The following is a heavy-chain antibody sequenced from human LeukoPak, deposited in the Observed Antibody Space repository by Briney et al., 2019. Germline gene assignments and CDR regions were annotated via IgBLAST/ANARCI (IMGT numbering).Heavy chain of an antibody. D-gene: IGHD6-19*01. Sequence: GESLRLSCAASGFTFSRYWMSWVRQAPGKGLEWVANTKQDGSEKYYVDSVKGRFTISRDNAKNSLYLQMNSLRAEDTAVYYCARFVSSGWYNYYYYYMDVWGKGTTVTVSS. CDR1: GFTFSRYW. V-gene: IGHV3-7*01. CDR2: TKQDGSEK. CDR3: ARFVSSGWYNYYYYYMDV. J-gene: IGHJ6*03.